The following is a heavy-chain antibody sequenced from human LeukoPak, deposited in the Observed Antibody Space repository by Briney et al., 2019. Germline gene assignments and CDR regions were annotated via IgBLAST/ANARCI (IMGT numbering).Heavy chain of an antibody. CDR3: ARNQYYDFWSGYFRY. CDR2: ISGSGDST. Sequence: GGSLRLSCAASGFTVSSKYMSWVRQAPGKGLEWVSAISGSGDSTYSADSVKGRFTISRDNSKNTVYLQMNSLRAEDTAVYYCARNQYYDFWSGYFRYWGQGTLVTVSS. J-gene: IGHJ4*02. CDR1: GFTVSSKY. D-gene: IGHD3-3*01. V-gene: IGHV3-23*01.